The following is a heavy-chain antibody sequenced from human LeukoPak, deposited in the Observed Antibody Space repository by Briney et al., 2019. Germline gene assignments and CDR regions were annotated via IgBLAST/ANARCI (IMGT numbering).Heavy chain of an antibody. Sequence: PSETLSLTCAVSGGSISSSNWWSWVRQPPGKGLEWIGEIYHSGSTNYNPSLKSRVTISVDKSKNQFSLKLSSVTAADTAVYYCAKSIGQWLAAHYYYYLDVWGKGTTVTVSS. CDR1: GGSISSSNW. CDR2: IYHSGST. J-gene: IGHJ6*03. D-gene: IGHD6-19*01. V-gene: IGHV4-4*02. CDR3: AKSIGQWLAAHYYYYLDV.